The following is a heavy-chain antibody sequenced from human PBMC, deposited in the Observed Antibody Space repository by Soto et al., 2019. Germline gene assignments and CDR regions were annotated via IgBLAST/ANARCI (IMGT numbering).Heavy chain of an antibody. J-gene: IGHJ4*02. CDR2: ISAYNGNT. CDR1: GYTFTSYG. V-gene: IGHV1-18*01. CDR3: AKDGDYDRDYFDY. Sequence: ASVKVSCKASGYTFTSYGISWVRQAPGQGLEWMGWISAYNGNTNYAGSVKGRFTISRDNSKNTLYLQMNSLRAEDTAVYYCAKDGDYDRDYFDYWGQGTLVTVSS. D-gene: IGHD4-17*01.